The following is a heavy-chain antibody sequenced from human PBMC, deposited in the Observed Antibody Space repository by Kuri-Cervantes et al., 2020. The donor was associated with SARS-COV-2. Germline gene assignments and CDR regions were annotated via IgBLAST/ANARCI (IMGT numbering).Heavy chain of an antibody. CDR1: DDTFSSYG. J-gene: IGHJ4*02. V-gene: IGHV1-18*01. Sequence: ASVKVSCKPADDTFSSYGFSWARQAPGQGLEWMGWISPYNHNTKYAEKLQGRVTMTTDTSTSTAYMELRGLRSDDTAAYYCARVYWDVPFTTLDYWGQGTRVTVSS. CDR2: ISPYNHNT. D-gene: IGHD2-8*02. CDR3: ARVYWDVPFTTLDY.